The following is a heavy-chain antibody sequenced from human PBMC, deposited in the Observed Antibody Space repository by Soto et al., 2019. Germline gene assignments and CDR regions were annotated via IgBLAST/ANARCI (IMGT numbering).Heavy chain of an antibody. CDR1: GVSRTNAL. CDR3: TSEIRHGNGCYGAFDF. D-gene: IGHD2-8*01. J-gene: IGHJ3*01. CDR2: VKRRADGGTA. Sequence: EVQLVESGGGLVSPGASLRLTCEASGVSRTNALMDWVRQARGEALEWVCRVKRRADGGTADYPAPVEGRFTISRDDSKNTRFLQMYCRIIYDKAMYFCTSEIRHGNGCYGAFDFWGQGTMVTVAS. V-gene: IGHV3-15*01.